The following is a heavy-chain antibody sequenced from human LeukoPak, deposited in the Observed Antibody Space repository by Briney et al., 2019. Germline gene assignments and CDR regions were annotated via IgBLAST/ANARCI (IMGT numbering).Heavy chain of an antibody. V-gene: IGHV3-21*01. Sequence: NPGGSLRLSCAASGFTFSTYSMNWVRQAPGKGLEWVSSTSTGSFYIYYADSVRGRFTISRDSAKNSLFLQMNSLRAEDTAVYYCARGYSGYDYWNFDFWGQGTLVTVSS. CDR1: GFTFSTYS. D-gene: IGHD5-12*01. J-gene: IGHJ4*02. CDR3: ARGYSGYDYWNFDF. CDR2: TSTGSFYI.